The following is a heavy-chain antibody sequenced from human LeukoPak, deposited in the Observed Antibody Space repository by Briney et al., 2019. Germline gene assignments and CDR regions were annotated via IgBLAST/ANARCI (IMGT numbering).Heavy chain of an antibody. D-gene: IGHD2-2*01. CDR1: GFTFSSYA. J-gene: IGHJ6*02. CDR3: ARDRYCSSTSCFIHGMDV. Sequence: GRSLRLSCAASGFTFSSYAMHWVRQAPGKGLEWVAAISYDGSNKYYADSVKGRFTISRDNSKNTLYLQMNSLRAEDTAVYYCARDRYCSSTSCFIHGMDVWGQGTTVTVSS. CDR2: ISYDGSNK. V-gene: IGHV3-30-3*01.